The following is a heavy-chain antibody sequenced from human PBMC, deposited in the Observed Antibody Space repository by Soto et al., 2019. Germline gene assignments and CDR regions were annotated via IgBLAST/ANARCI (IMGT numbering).Heavy chain of an antibody. Sequence: SVKVSCKASGGTFSSYAISWVRQAPGQGLEWMGGIIPIFGTANYAQKFQGRVTITADESTSTAYMELSSLRSEDTAVYYCASKRAARPPYYYYYGMDVWGQGTTVTVSS. J-gene: IGHJ6*02. CDR1: GGTFSSYA. CDR2: IIPIFGTA. V-gene: IGHV1-69*13. D-gene: IGHD6-6*01. CDR3: ASKRAARPPYYYYYGMDV.